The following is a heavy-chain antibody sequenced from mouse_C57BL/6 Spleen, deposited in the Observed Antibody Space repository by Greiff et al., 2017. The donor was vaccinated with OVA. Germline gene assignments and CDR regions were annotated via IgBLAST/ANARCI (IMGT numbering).Heavy chain of an antibody. J-gene: IGHJ1*03. D-gene: IGHD1-1*01. CDR3: TRSGDYYGSSYWYVDV. V-gene: IGHV1-15*01. CDR1: GYTFTDYE. CDR2: IDPETGGT. Sequence: QVQLKESGAELVRPGASVTLSCKASGYTFTDYELHWVKQTPVHGLEWIGAIDPETGGTAYNQKFKGKAILTADKSSSTAYMELRSLTSEDSAVYYCTRSGDYYGSSYWYVDVWGTGTTVTVSS.